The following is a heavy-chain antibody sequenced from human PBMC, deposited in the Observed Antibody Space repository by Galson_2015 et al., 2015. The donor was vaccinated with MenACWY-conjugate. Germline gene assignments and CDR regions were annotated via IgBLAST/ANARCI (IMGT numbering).Heavy chain of an antibody. CDR2: IKADGSFS. CDR3: ARDNNWSFDP. V-gene: IGHV3-74*01. D-gene: IGHD1-1*01. CDR1: GFTFNNYW. J-gene: IGHJ5*02. Sequence: SLRLSYAASGFTFNNYWMHWVRHPPGKGLEWISYIKADGSFSNYADSVKGRFTISTDNAKSMVYLQMDGLGDEDTAVYFCARDNNWSFDPWGQGTLVTVSS.